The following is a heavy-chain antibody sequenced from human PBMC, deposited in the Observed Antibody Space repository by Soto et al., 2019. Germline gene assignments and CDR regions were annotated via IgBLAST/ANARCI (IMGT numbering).Heavy chain of an antibody. CDR2: ISGSGGST. CDR1: GFTFSSYA. V-gene: IGHV3-23*01. D-gene: IGHD2-2*01. CDR3: ATLGHASCYLY. Sequence: GGSLRLSCAASGFTFSSYAMSWVRQAPGKGLEWVSAISGSGGSTYYADSVKGRFTISRDNSKNTLYLQMNSLRAEDTAVYYCATLGHASCYLYWGQGTLVTVSS. J-gene: IGHJ4*02.